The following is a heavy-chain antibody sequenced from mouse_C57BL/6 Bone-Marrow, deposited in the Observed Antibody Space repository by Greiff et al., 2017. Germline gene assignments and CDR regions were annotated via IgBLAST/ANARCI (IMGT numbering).Heavy chain of an antibody. D-gene: IGHD1-1*01. CDR1: GYTFTSYW. CDR3: ARRYYGSSYFYAMDY. CDR2: IDPSDSYT. J-gene: IGHJ4*01. Sequence: QVQLQQPGAELVRPGTSVKLSCKASGYTFTSYWMHWVKQRPGQGLEWIGVIDPSDSYTNYNQKFKGKATLTVDTSSSTAYMQLSRLRSEDSAVYDCARRYYGSSYFYAMDYWGQGTSVTVSS. V-gene: IGHV1-59*01.